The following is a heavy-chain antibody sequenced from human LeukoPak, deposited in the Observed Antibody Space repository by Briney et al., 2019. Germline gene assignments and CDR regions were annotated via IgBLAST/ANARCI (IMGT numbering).Heavy chain of an antibody. CDR3: AKDTPDRDYSDFSFDY. CDR1: GFTFSGYA. V-gene: IGHV3-23*01. J-gene: IGHJ4*02. Sequence: GGSLRLSCAASGFTFSGYAMSWVRQAPGKGLEWVSAISGSGGSTYYADSVKGRFTISRDNSKNTLYLQMNSLRAEDTAVYYCAKDTPDRDYSDFSFDYWGQGTLVTVSS. D-gene: IGHD4-11*01. CDR2: ISGSGGST.